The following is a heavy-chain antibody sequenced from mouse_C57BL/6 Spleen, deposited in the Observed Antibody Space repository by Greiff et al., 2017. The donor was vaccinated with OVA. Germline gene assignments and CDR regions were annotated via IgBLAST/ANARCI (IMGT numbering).Heavy chain of an antibody. J-gene: IGHJ1*03. D-gene: IGHD1-1*01. CDR3: AGYYGSNWYFDV. V-gene: IGHV1-26*01. Sequence: EVQLQQSGPELVKPGASVKISCKASGYTFTDYYMNWVKQSHGKSLEWIGDINPNNGGTSYNQKFKGKATLTVDKSSSTAYMELRSLTSEDSAVYYCAGYYGSNWYFDVWGTGTTVTVSS. CDR1: GYTFTDYY. CDR2: INPNNGGT.